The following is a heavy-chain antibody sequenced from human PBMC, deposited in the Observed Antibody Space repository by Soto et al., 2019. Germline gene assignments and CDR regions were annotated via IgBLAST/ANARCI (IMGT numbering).Heavy chain of an antibody. J-gene: IGHJ6*02. Sequence: XGTLSLIGAVSGGSISSSNWWSWVRQPPGKGLEWIGEIYHSGSTNYNPSLKSRVTISVDKSKNQFSLKLSSVTAADTAVYYCAVLGGKGDYYGMDVWGQGTTVTVS. CDR1: GGSISSSNW. V-gene: IGHV4-4*02. CDR2: IYHSGST. CDR3: AVLGGKGDYYGMDV. D-gene: IGHD2-8*01.